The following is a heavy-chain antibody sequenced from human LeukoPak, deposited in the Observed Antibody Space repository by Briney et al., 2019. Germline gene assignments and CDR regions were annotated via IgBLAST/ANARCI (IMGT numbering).Heavy chain of an antibody. V-gene: IGHV4-39*02. CDR1: DGSISSSSYY. CDR3: ARDPSWERQRMGYFDY. CDR2: IYYSGST. J-gene: IGHJ4*02. D-gene: IGHD1-26*01. Sequence: SETLSLTCTVSDGSISSSSYYWGWIRQPPGKGLEWIGSIYYSGSTYYSPSLKSRVAISVDTSKNQFSLKLNSVTAADTAMYYCARDPSWERQRMGYFDYWGQGILVTVSS.